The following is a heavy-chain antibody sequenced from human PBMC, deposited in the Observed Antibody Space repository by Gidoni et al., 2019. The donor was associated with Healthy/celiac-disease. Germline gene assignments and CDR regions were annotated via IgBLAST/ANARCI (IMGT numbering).Heavy chain of an antibody. V-gene: IGHV3-23*01. CDR1: GFPFSSYA. J-gene: IGHJ4*02. CDR2: ISGSGGST. Sequence: EVQLLESGGGLVQPGGSLRLSCAASGFPFSSYAMSWVRQAPGKGLEWVSAISGSGGSTYYADSVKGRFTISRDNSKNTLYLQMNSLRAEDTAVYYCAKHSWGLLYYFDYWGQGTLVTVSS. D-gene: IGHD1-26*01. CDR3: AKHSWGLLYYFDY.